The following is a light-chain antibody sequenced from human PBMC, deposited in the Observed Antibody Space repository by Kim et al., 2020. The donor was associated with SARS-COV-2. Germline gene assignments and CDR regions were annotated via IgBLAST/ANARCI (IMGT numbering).Light chain of an antibody. V-gene: IGKV1-27*01. Sequence: ASVGDGVTISCRASQGISNYLAWYQQKPGQAPKLLIYAASALQFGVSSRFNGSGSGTDFTLTISDLQPEDVATYYCQKYNTAPWTFGHGTKVEIK. CDR1: QGISNY. CDR3: QKYNTAPWT. J-gene: IGKJ1*01. CDR2: AAS.